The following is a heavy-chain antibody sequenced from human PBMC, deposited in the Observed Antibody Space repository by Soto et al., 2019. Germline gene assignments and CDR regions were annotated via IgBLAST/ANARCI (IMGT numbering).Heavy chain of an antibody. CDR1: VFSLSTSGVG. CDR2: IYWADDK. CDR3: VQSCYCSGGSCYYSNRFDP. V-gene: IGHV2-5*02. Sequence: QITLKESGPTLVKPTQTLTLTCTFSVFSLSTSGVGVGWIRQPPGKALEWLALIYWADDKRYIPSLKSRLTIPKDTSKNQVVLTMTNMDPVDTATDYCVQSCYCSGGSCYYSNRFDPWGQGTLVTVSS. D-gene: IGHD2-15*01. J-gene: IGHJ5*02.